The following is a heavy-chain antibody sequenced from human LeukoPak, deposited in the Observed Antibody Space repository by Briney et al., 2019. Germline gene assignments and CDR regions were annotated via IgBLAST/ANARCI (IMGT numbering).Heavy chain of an antibody. V-gene: IGHV4-4*02. CDR2: IYHSGST. J-gene: IGHJ6*02. CDR1: GGSIGNNHW. D-gene: IGHD6-19*01. CDR3: ARVRVAVLMVGMDV. Sequence: PSETLSLTCAVSGGSIGNNHWWTWVRQPPGKGLEWIGEIYHSGSTNYNPSLKSRVTMSVDKSNNQFSLKLSSVTAADTAVYYCARVRVAVLMVGMDVWGQGTTVTVSS.